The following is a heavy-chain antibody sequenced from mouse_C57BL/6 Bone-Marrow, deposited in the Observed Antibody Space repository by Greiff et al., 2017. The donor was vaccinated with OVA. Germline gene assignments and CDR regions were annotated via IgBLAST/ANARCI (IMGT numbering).Heavy chain of an antibody. J-gene: IGHJ3*01. CDR1: GYTFTDYY. CDR2: INPNNGGT. Sequence: VQLQQSGPELVKPGASVKISCKASGYTFTDYYMNWVKQSPGKSLEWIGDINPNNGGTSYNQKFKGKATLTVDKSSSTAYMELRSLTSEDSAVYYCARSPFYGSSPWFAYWGQGTLVTVSA. CDR3: ARSPFYGSSPWFAY. D-gene: IGHD1-1*01. V-gene: IGHV1-26*01.